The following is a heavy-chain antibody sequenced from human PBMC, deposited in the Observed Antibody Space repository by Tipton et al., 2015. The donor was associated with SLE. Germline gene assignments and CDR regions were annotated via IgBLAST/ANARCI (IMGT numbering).Heavy chain of an antibody. CDR2: IVVGNGIT. D-gene: IGHD2-15*01. CDR3: AALYRGLWWSPDHDNLDV. Sequence: QLVQSGAEVKKPGTSIKVSCKASGFTFTTSAVQWVRQARGQHLEWIGWIVVGNGITYYGPKFQERVIITRDMSTSTAYMELSSLRSEDTAVYYCAALYRGLWWSPDHDNLDVWGQGTTVTVSS. CDR1: GFTFTTSA. J-gene: IGHJ6*02. V-gene: IGHV1-58*01.